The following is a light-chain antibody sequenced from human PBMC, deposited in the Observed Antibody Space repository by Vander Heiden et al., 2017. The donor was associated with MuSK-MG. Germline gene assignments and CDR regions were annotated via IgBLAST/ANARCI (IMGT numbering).Light chain of an antibody. Sequence: DIQMTQSPSSLSVFVGDRVTITCRTSQGISNSLAWYQQKPGKAPKLLLYGASRLESGVPSRFSGSGSGTDYTLTIRSLQPEDFATYYCQQYYSSPITFGQGTRLEIK. J-gene: IGKJ5*01. CDR2: GAS. CDR1: QGISNS. V-gene: IGKV1-NL1*01. CDR3: QQYYSSPIT.